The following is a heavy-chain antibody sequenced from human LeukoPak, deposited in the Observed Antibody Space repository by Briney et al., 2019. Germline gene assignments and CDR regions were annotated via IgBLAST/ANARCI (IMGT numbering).Heavy chain of an antibody. V-gene: IGHV1-69*01. CDR3: ASLGYCSSTSCANYYYYYMDV. CDR2: IIPILGTA. D-gene: IGHD2-2*01. CDR1: GGTFSSYA. J-gene: IGHJ6*03. Sequence: SVKVSCKASGGTFSSYAISWVRQAPGQGLEWMGGIIPILGTANYAQKFQGRVTITADESTSTAYMELSSLRSEDTAVYYCASLGYCSSTSCANYYYYYMDVWGKGTTVTVSS.